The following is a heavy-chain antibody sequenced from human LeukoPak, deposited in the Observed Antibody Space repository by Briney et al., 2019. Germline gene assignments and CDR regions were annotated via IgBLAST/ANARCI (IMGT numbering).Heavy chain of an antibody. J-gene: IGHJ4*02. Sequence: SETLSLTCTVSGGSISSGGYYWSWIRRPPGKGLEWIGYIYHSGSTYYNPSLKSRVTISVDRSKNQFSLKLSSVTAADTAVYYCAREPSIVGAAEAYWGQGTLVTVSS. V-gene: IGHV4-30-2*01. CDR2: IYHSGST. CDR3: AREPSIVGAAEAY. D-gene: IGHD1-26*01. CDR1: GGSISSGGYY.